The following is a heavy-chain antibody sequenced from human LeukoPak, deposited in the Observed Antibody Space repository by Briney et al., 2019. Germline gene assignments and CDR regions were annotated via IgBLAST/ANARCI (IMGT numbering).Heavy chain of an antibody. J-gene: IGHJ6*02. V-gene: IGHV1-69*04. CDR2: IIPILGIA. CDR3: ARSRTLRFFTSWYYGMDV. CDR1: GGTFSSYA. D-gene: IGHD3-3*01. Sequence: SVKVSCKASGGTFSSYAISWVRQAPGQGLEWMGRIIPILGIANYAQKFQGRVTITADKSTSTAYMELSSLRSEDTAVYYCARSRTLRFFTSWYYGMDVWGQGTTVTVSS.